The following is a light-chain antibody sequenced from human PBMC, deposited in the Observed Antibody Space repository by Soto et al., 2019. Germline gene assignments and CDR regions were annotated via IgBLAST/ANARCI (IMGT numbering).Light chain of an antibody. Sequence: DIQMPQSPSTLSASVGDRVTITCRASQSISTWLAWYQQKPGKAPKVLIYDASTLESGVPSRFSGSGSGTEFALTISSLXPDDFATYYCQQYNSYSASTFGQGTRLEIK. CDR3: QQYNSYSAST. V-gene: IGKV1-5*01. CDR2: DAS. J-gene: IGKJ5*01. CDR1: QSISTW.